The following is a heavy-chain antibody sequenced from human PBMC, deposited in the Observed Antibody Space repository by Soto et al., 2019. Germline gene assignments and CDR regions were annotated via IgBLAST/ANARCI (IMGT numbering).Heavy chain of an antibody. V-gene: IGHV3-15*01. CDR3: AVIRGWLDP. D-gene: IGHD1-26*01. CDR2: IKSIPDGGTT. Sequence: GGSLRLSCAASGFTFSHAWMSWVRQAPGKGPEWVGHIKSIPDGGTTDYAAPVKGRFVISRDDSKSMVYLQMNSLKSEDTGVYYCAVIRGWLDPWGQGTQVTVSS. CDR1: GFTFSHAW. J-gene: IGHJ5*02.